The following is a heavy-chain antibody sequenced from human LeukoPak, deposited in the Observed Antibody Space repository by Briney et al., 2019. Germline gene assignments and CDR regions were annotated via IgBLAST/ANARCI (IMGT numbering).Heavy chain of an antibody. CDR3: ARSDAYNKPTDY. V-gene: IGHV3-30*04. J-gene: IGHJ4*02. Sequence: GGSLRLSCAASGSTFSNYVIHWVRQAPGKGLEWVAVISYDGSNKYYADSVKGRFTISRDNSKNTLYLQMNSLRAEDTAVYYCARSDAYNKPTDYWGQGTLVTVSS. CDR1: GSTFSNYV. D-gene: IGHD5-24*01. CDR2: ISYDGSNK.